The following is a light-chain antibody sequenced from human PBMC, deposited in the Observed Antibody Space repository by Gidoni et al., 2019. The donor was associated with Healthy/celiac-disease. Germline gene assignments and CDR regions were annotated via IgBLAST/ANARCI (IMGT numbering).Light chain of an antibody. CDR3: QKSYSTPRT. J-gene: IGKJ4*01. Sequence: DIQLTQSPSSLSASVGDRVTITFRASQSISSYLNWYQQKPGKAPKLLIYAASSLQSGVPSRCSGSGSGTDFTLTISRLQPEDFATYYCQKSYSTPRTFGGGTKVEIK. CDR1: QSISSY. V-gene: IGKV1-39*01. CDR2: AAS.